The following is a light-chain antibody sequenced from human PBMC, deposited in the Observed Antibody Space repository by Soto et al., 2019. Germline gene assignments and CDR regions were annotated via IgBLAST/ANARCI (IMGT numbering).Light chain of an antibody. V-gene: IGKV1-33*01. Sequence: DIQMTQSPSSLSASVGDMGTITCQAGHDIRTYLNWYQQRPGQAPKLLIYNASNRDSGVPARFTGSGSGTDFTLTISSLQPEDIATYYCQQYEICPMTFGQGTRLEIK. CDR3: QQYEICPMT. J-gene: IGKJ5*01. CDR2: NAS. CDR1: HDIRTY.